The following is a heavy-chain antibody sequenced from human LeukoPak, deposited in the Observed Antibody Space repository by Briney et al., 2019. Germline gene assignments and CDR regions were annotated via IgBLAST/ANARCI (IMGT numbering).Heavy chain of an antibody. CDR1: GGSISSGSYY. Sequence: SETLSLTCTVSGGSISSGSYYWTWIRQPAGKGLEYIGRIYISGSPSYNPSLKSRVTISVDTSKNQFSLKLSSVTAAESAVYYCERSPRLRRYGYGPWELPVSYFDNWGQGTLVTVSS. D-gene: IGHD1-26*01. CDR3: ERSPRLRRYGYGPWELPVSYFDN. CDR2: IYISGSP. J-gene: IGHJ4*02. V-gene: IGHV4-61*02.